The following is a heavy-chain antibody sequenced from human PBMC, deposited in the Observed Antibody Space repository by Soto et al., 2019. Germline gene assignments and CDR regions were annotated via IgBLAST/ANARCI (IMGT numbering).Heavy chain of an antibody. V-gene: IGHV1-2*02. CDR3: ARDRNYYFDY. J-gene: IGHJ4*02. Sequence: GASVKVSCKASGYTFTDYYMHWVRQSPGQGLEWMGWISSYNGVTHYAPKFQGRVTMTRDTSINTAFMELNSLRVEDTAVYYCARDRNYYFDYWGQGTLVTVSS. CDR2: ISSYNGVT. CDR1: GYTFTDYY. D-gene: IGHD1-7*01.